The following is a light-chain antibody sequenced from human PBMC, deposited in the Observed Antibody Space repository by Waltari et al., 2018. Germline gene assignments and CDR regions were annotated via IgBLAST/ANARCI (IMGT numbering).Light chain of an antibody. J-gene: IGLJ1*01. V-gene: IGLV3-21*02. Sequence: SYALTQPPSVSVAPGQTARLTCGGKNIGIKSVHVYQQRPGQAPVLVVYDDSDRPSGISDRLAGTKSGSTATLTISRAEAGDEADYYCQVWDRITDHYVFGTGTKVTVL. CDR1: NIGIKS. CDR2: DDS. CDR3: QVWDRITDHYV.